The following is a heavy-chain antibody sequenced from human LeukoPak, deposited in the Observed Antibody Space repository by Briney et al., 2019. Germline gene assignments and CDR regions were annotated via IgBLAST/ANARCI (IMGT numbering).Heavy chain of an antibody. CDR1: GYTFTGYY. CDR2: IKLNSGGK. D-gene: IGHD6-6*01. J-gene: IGHJ4*02. Sequence: ASVKLSCKASGYTFTGYYMHSGRQAPGQGREWMGWIKLNSGGKNYAQKFQGRVTMTRDTSISTAYMELSRLGSDDAAVYYCASQYNYWGQGTLVTVSS. V-gene: IGHV1-2*02. CDR3: ASQYNY.